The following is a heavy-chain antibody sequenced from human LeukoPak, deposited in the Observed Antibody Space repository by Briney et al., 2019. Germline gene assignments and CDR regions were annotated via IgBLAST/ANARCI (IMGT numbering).Heavy chain of an antibody. Sequence: ASVKVSCNASGYTFTSYYMHWVRQAPGQGHEWMGWINTNSGGTNYAKKFQGRVTMTRDTSISTAYMKLSRLRSDDTSVYDWAKEMVTTFYFDYWGQRTLVTVSS. CDR1: GYTFTSYY. CDR2: INTNSGGT. CDR3: AKEMVTTFYFDY. D-gene: IGHD4-23*01. J-gene: IGHJ4*02. V-gene: IGHV1-2*02.